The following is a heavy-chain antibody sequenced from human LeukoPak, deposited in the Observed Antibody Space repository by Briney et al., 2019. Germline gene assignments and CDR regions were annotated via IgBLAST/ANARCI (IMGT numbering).Heavy chain of an antibody. CDR3: ASWDYSYGYFDY. Sequence: GGSLRLSCAASGFTVSSNYVSWVRQAPGKGLEWVSVIYSGGSTYYADSVKGRFTISRDNSKNTLYLQMNSLRAEDTAVYYCASWDYSYGYFDYWGQGTLVTVSS. D-gene: IGHD5-18*01. J-gene: IGHJ4*02. CDR2: IYSGGST. CDR1: GFTVSSNY. V-gene: IGHV3-66*01.